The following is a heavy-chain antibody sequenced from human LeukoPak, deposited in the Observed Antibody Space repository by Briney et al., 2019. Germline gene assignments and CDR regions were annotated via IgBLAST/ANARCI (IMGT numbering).Heavy chain of an antibody. D-gene: IGHD3-9*01. CDR1: GFSFNTYW. V-gene: IGHV3-7*04. J-gene: IGHJ4*02. CDR3: ARVRGDRDILTGYFKLYFDY. CDR2: IKQDGSEK. Sequence: GGSLRLSCAASGFSFNTYWMTWVRKAPGKGLECVANIKQDGSEKDYVDSVKGRFTISRDNGKNSLYLEMNSLRGDDTAVYYCARVRGDRDILTGYFKLYFDYWGQGTLVTVSS.